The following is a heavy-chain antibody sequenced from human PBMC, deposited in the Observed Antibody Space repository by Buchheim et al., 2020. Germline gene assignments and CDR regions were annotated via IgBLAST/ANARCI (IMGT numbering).Heavy chain of an antibody. CDR1: GFSFSSFG. J-gene: IGHJ6*02. CDR3: AKGAGYCSSTSCYTNYYYYGMDV. Sequence: QVQLVESGGGVVQPGRSLRLSCVASGFSFSSFGMHWVRQAPGKGLEWVAVIPYDGSNKYYADSVKGRFTISRDNSKTTLYLQMNSLRAEDTAVYYCAKGAGYCSSTSCYTNYYYYGMDVWGQGTT. D-gene: IGHD2-2*02. V-gene: IGHV3-30*18. CDR2: IPYDGSNK.